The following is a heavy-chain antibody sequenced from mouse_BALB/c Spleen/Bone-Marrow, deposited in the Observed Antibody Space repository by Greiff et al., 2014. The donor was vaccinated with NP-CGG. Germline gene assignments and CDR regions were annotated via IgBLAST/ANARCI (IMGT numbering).Heavy chain of an antibody. CDR3: ARNHFGSNSLGY. CDR1: GYSFTGYN. CDR2: IDPYYGGT. J-gene: IGHJ3*01. Sequence: EVKLVESGPELEKPGASVKISCKASGYSFTGYNMNWVKQSDGRSLEWIGNIDPYYGGTSYNQKFRGKATLTVDKSSSTAHMQLTSLTSEDSAVYYCARNHFGSNSLGYWGQGTLVTVSA. V-gene: IGHV1S135*01. D-gene: IGHD1-1*01.